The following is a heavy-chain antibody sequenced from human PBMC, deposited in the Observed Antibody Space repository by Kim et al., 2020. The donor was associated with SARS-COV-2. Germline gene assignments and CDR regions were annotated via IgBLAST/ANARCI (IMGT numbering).Heavy chain of an antibody. J-gene: IGHJ5*02. CDR2: IYYSGST. D-gene: IGHD6-13*01. CDR1: GGSISSSSYY. V-gene: IGHV4-39*01. Sequence: SETLSLTCTVSGGSISSSSYYWGWIRQPPGKGLEWIGSIYYSGSTYYNPSLKSRVTISVDTSKNQFSLKLSSVTAADTAVYYCARQEMTGIAAAGSWFDPWGQGTLVTVSS. CDR3: ARQEMTGIAAAGSWFDP.